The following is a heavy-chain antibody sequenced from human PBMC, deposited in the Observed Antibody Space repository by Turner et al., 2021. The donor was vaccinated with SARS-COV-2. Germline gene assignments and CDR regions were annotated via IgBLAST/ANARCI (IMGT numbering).Heavy chain of an antibody. Sequence: QLQLQESGPGLVKPSETLSLTCTFSGGSISSSSYYWGWLRQPPGKGLEWIGSIYYSGSTYYNPSLKSRVTISVDTSKNQFSLKLSSVTAADTAVYYCAGEVVVLTTTHYGMDVWGQGTTVTVSS. CDR3: AGEVVVLTTTHYGMDV. V-gene: IGHV4-39*01. CDR1: GGSISSSSYY. J-gene: IGHJ6*02. CDR2: IYYSGST. D-gene: IGHD1-26*01.